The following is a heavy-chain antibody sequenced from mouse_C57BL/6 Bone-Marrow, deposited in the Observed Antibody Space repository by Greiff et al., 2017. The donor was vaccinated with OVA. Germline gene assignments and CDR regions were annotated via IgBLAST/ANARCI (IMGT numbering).Heavy chain of an antibody. CDR3: ARSSGYFDV. Sequence: VQLQQSGPELVKPGASVKISCKASGYSFTGYYMNWVKQSPEKSLEWIGEITPSTGGTTYNQKFKAKATLTVDKSSSTAYMQLKSLTSDDSAVYYCARSSGYFDVWGTGTTVTVSS. V-gene: IGHV1-42*01. CDR1: GYSFTGYY. J-gene: IGHJ1*03. CDR2: ITPSTGGT.